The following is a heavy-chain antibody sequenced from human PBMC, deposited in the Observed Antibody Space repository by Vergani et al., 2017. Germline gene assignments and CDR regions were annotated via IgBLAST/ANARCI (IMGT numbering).Heavy chain of an antibody. J-gene: IGHJ5*02. CDR2: IKQDGSEK. D-gene: IGHD2-2*01. V-gene: IGHV3-7*03. CDR3: ARDLVIVVVPGGFDP. CDR1: GFTFSSYW. Sequence: EVQLVESGGGLVQPGGSLRLSCAASGFTFSSYWMSWVRQAPGKGLEWVANIKQDGSEKYYVDSVKGRFTISRDNAKNSLYLQMNSLRAEDTAVYYCARDLVIVVVPGGFDPWGQGTLVTVSS.